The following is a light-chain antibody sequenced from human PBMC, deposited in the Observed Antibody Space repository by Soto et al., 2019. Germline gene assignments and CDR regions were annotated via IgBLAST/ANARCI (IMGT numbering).Light chain of an antibody. J-gene: IGLJ1*01. CDR3: SSYTTSNTRQIA. Sequence: QSVLTQPASVSGSPGQSITISCTGTSSDFGGYNYVSWYQHHPGKAPKLIIYDVSNRPSGVSIRFSGSKSDNTASLTISGLQPEDEADYHCSSYTTSNTRQIAFGTGTKVTV. CDR1: SSDFGGYNY. V-gene: IGLV2-14*03. CDR2: DVS.